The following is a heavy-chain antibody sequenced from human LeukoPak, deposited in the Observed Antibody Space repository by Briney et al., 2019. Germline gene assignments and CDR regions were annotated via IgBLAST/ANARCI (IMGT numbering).Heavy chain of an antibody. J-gene: IGHJ6*03. Sequence: GGSLRLSCAASGFTFSSYNMNWVRQAPGKGPEWVSSITSSSSYIYYADSVKGRFTISRDNAKNSLYLQMDSLRVEDTAVYDCARDPYSGSYGPYYYYYMDVWGEGTTVTISS. CDR1: GFTFSSYN. CDR3: ARDPYSGSYGPYYYYYMDV. CDR2: ITSSSSYI. D-gene: IGHD1-26*01. V-gene: IGHV3-21*06.